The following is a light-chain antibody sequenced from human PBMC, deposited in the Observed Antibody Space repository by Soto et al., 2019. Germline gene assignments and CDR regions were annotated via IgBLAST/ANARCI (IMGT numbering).Light chain of an antibody. V-gene: IGKV3-20*01. Sequence: EIVLTQSPGTLSLSPGERATLSCRASERLSSVYLAWYQQRPGQPPRLLIYGASNRATGIPDRFSGSGSGTDFTLIINRLEPEDVAIYYCQQYNSPMYTFGQGTKLQIK. CDR1: ERLSSVY. CDR2: GAS. J-gene: IGKJ2*01. CDR3: QQYNSPMYT.